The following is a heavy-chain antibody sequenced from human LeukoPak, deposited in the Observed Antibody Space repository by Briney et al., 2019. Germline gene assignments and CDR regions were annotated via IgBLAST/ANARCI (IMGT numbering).Heavy chain of an antibody. D-gene: IGHD4-23*01. Sequence: GGSLRLSCAASGFTFSSYAMSWVRQAPGKGLEWVSAISGSGGSTYYADSVKGRFTISRDNSKNTLYLQMNSLRAEDTAVYYCARSVGLDYYYGMDVWGQGTTVTVSS. CDR2: ISGSGGST. V-gene: IGHV3-23*01. CDR1: GFTFSSYA. CDR3: ARSVGLDYYYGMDV. J-gene: IGHJ6*02.